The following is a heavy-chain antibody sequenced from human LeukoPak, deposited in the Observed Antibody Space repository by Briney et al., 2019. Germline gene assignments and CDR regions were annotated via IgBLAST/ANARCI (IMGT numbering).Heavy chain of an antibody. CDR2: IKQDGSEK. D-gene: IGHD3-9*01. CDR1: GFTSRFSFSDYY. Sequence: PGGSLRLSCAASGFTSRFSFSDYYMSWIRQAPGKGLEWVANIKQDGSEKYYVDSVKGRFTISRDNAKNSLYLQMNSLRAEDTAVYYCARELRYFDGDYFDYWGQGTLVTVSS. V-gene: IGHV3-7*01. J-gene: IGHJ4*02. CDR3: ARELRYFDGDYFDY.